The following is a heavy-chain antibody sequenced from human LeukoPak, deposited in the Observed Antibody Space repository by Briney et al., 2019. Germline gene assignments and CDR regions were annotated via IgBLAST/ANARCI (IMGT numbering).Heavy chain of an antibody. V-gene: IGHV1-69*05. CDR3: ARDRYSSGWQTLYYMDV. J-gene: IGHJ6*03. CDR2: IIPIFGTA. D-gene: IGHD6-19*01. Sequence: SVKVSCKASGYTFTSYGISWVRQAPGQGLEWMGGIIPIFGTANYAQKFQGRVTITTDESTSTAYMELSSLRSEDTAVYYYARDRYSSGWQTLYYMDVWGKGTTVTVSS. CDR1: GYTFTSYG.